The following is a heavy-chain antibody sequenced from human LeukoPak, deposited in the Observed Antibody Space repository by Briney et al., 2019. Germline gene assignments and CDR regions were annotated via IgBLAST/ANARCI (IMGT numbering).Heavy chain of an antibody. Sequence: SKTLSLTCAVYGGSFSDYYWSWIRQPPGKGLEWIGEINHSGSTNYNPSLKSRVTISVDTSKNQFSLRLSSVTAADTAVYYCARFRGIAVADPYNWFDPWGQGTLVTVSS. CDR3: ARFRGIAVADPYNWFDP. J-gene: IGHJ5*02. CDR1: GGSFSDYY. CDR2: INHSGST. D-gene: IGHD6-19*01. V-gene: IGHV4-34*01.